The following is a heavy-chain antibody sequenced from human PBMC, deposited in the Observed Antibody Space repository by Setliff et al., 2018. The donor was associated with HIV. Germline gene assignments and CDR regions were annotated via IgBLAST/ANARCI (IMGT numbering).Heavy chain of an antibody. CDR2: IYFNLQT. V-gene: IGHV4-4*02. CDR1: GVSISKNRNW. J-gene: IGHJ5*02. D-gene: IGHD2-15*01. CDR3: TRDWWAYGLMGS. Sequence: PSETLSLTRDVSGVSISKNRNWWSWVRQPPGKGLEWIGEIYFNLQTNYNPAFKSRVSMGLDNAKDQFALRLTSVTAADTVIYYCTRDWWAYGLMGSWGQGMLVTVSS.